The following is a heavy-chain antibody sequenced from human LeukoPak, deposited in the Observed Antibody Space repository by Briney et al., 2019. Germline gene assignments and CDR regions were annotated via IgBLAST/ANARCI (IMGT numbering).Heavy chain of an antibody. Sequence: PGGSLRLSCTASGFTFGDYAMSWFRQAPGKGLEWVGFIRGKAYGGTTEYAASVKGRFAISRDDSKSIAYLQMNSLKTEDTAVYYCTRDLNWNDQSFDYWGQGTLVTVSS. D-gene: IGHD1-20*01. CDR2: IRGKAYGGTT. CDR3: TRDLNWNDQSFDY. V-gene: IGHV3-49*03. J-gene: IGHJ4*02. CDR1: GFTFGDYA.